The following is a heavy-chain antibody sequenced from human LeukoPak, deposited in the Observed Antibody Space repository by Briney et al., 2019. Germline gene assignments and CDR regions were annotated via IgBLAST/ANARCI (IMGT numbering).Heavy chain of an antibody. D-gene: IGHD3-9*01. Sequence: GESLKISCKGSGYTFSSYWIGWVRQMPGKGLEWMGIIYPGDSDTKYSPSFQGQVTISVDKSISPAYLQWSGLKASDTAMYYCARRGGGKYYDILTGRHFDYWGQGTLVTVSS. CDR3: ARRGGGKYYDILTGRHFDY. J-gene: IGHJ4*02. CDR2: IYPGDSDT. CDR1: GYTFSSYW. V-gene: IGHV5-51*01.